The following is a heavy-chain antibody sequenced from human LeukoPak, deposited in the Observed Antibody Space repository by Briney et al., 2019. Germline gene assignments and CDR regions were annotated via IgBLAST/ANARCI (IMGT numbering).Heavy chain of an antibody. V-gene: IGHV4-59*01. CDR1: GGSISSYY. CDR2: IYYSGST. D-gene: IGHD5-24*01. CDR3: ARNLGYNGFDY. Sequence: PSETLSLTCTVSGGSISSYYWSWIRQPPGKGLEWIGFIYYSGSTNYNPSPKSRVTISLDTSKNQFSLNLSSVTAADTAVYYCARNLGYNGFDYWGQGTLVTVPS. J-gene: IGHJ4*02.